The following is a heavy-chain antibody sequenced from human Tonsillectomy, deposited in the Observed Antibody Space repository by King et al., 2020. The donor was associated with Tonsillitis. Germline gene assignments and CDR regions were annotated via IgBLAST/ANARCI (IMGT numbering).Heavy chain of an antibody. J-gene: IGHJ6*03. V-gene: IGHV4-4*02. Sequence: QLQESGPGLVKPSGTLSLTCAVSGGSISSSNWWSWVRQPPGKGLEWIGEIYHSGSTTYNPSLKIRVTISVYKSKNQFSLRLSSVTAADTAVYYWARVVAAAGFSRGGNYYYYMDVWGKGTTVTVSS. CDR3: ARVVAAAGFSRGGNYYYYMDV. CDR2: IYHSGST. D-gene: IGHD6-13*01. CDR1: GGSISSSNW.